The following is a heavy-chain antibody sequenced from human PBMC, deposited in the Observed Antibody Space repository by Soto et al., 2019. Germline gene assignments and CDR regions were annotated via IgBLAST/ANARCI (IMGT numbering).Heavy chain of an antibody. J-gene: IGHJ3*02. CDR1: GGSISSYY. CDR2: IYYSGST. D-gene: IGHD2-2*01. V-gene: IGHV4-59*01. CDR3: ARGRGGWFINQLLNAFDI. Sequence: LSLTCTVSGGSISSYYWSWIRQPPGKGLEWIGYIYYSGSTNYNPSLKSRVTISVDTSKNQFSLKLSSVTAADTAVYYCARGRGGWFINQLLNAFDIWGQGTMVTVSS.